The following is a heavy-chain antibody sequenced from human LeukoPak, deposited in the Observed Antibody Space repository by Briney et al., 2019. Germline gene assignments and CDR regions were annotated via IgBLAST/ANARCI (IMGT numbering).Heavy chain of an antibody. J-gene: IGHJ4*02. Sequence: GGSLRLSCAASGFTFSDYYMSWIRQAPGKGLEWVSYISSSGLTTYCADSVKGRFTISRDNAKNSLYLQMNSLRAEDTAVYYCARERYYYDSSVGGQGTLVTVSS. CDR3: ARERYYYDSSV. CDR2: ISSSGLTT. D-gene: IGHD3-22*01. V-gene: IGHV3-11*01. CDR1: GFTFSDYY.